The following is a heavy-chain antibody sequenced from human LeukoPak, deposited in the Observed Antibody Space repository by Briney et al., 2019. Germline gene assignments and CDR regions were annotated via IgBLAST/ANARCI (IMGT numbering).Heavy chain of an antibody. CDR2: INPNSGGT. D-gene: IGHD2-15*01. V-gene: IGHV1-2*02. J-gene: IGHJ1*01. CDR3: AMTQDVVVVAATREYFQH. CDR1: GYTFTGYY. Sequence: ASVKVPCKASGYTFTGYYMHWVRQAPGQGLEWMGWINPNSGGTNYAQKFQGRVTMTRDTSISTAYMELSRLRSDDTAVYYCAMTQDVVVVAATREYFQHWGQGTLVTVSS.